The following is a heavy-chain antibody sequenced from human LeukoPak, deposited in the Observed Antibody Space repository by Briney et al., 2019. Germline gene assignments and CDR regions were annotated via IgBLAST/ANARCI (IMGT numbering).Heavy chain of an antibody. CDR2: IYYSGST. CDR1: GGSISSYY. D-gene: IGHD6-19*01. J-gene: IGHJ4*02. Sequence: PSETLSLTCTVSGGSISSYYWSWIRQPPGKGLGWIGYIYYSGSTNYNPSLKSRVTISVDTSKNQFSLKLSSVTAADMAVYYYARVNLGSGWWVHHYWGQGTLVTVSS. CDR3: ARVNLGSGWWVHHY. V-gene: IGHV4-59*01.